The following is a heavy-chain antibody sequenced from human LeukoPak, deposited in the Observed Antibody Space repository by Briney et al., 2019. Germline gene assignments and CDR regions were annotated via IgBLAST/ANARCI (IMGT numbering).Heavy chain of an antibody. Sequence: ASVKVSCKASGYTFTSYDINWVRQATGQGLEWMGWMNPNSGNTGYAQKFQGRVTITRNTSISTAYMELGSLRSEDTAVYYCARGLVGATYYYYYYMDVWGKGTTVTVSS. CDR3: ARGLVGATYYYYYYMDV. D-gene: IGHD1-26*01. V-gene: IGHV1-8*03. J-gene: IGHJ6*03. CDR2: MNPNSGNT. CDR1: GYTFTSYD.